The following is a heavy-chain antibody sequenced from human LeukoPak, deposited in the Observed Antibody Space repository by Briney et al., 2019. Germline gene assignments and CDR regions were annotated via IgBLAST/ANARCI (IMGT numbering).Heavy chain of an antibody. V-gene: IGHV1-2*02. CDR1: GYTFTGYY. D-gene: IGHD3-3*02. Sequence: ASVRVSCTASGYTFTGYYVHWLRQAPGQGLTWMGWINPNSGGTDYAQQYQGRVTLTRDTSISTAYMELSSLTSDDSAVYYCARAFFNSGFDYWGQGTLVTVSS. J-gene: IGHJ4*02. CDR2: INPNSGGT. CDR3: ARAFFNSGFDY.